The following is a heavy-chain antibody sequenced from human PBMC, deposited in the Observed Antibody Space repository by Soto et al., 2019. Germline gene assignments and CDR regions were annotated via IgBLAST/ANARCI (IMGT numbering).Heavy chain of an antibody. D-gene: IGHD4-17*01. CDR3: ANYPTTVTSDY. V-gene: IGHV4-39*07. CDR2: IYYSGST. CDR1: GGSISSSSYY. Sequence: PSETLSLTWTVSGGSISSSSYYWGWIRQPPGKGLEWIGNIYYSGSTYYNPSLKSRVTISVDTSKNQFSLKLSSVTAADTAVYYCANYPTTVTSDYWGQGTLVTVSS. J-gene: IGHJ4*02.